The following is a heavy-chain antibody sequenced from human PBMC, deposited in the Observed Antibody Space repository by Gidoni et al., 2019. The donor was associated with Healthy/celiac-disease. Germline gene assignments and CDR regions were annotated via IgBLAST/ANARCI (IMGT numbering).Heavy chain of an antibody. CDR3: ATGPSITIHHRSDY. CDR2: FDPEDGET. Sequence: QVQLVQSGAEVTKPGASLKVSCTVSGYTLTELSMHWVRQAPGKGHEWMGGFDPEDGETIYAQKSQGRVTMTEDTSTDTAYMELSSLRSEDTAVYYCATGPSITIHHRSDYWGQGTLVTVSS. V-gene: IGHV1-24*01. CDR1: GYTLTELS. D-gene: IGHD3-9*01. J-gene: IGHJ4*02.